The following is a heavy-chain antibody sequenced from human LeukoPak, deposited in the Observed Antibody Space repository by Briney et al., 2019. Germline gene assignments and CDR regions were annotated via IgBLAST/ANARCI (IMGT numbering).Heavy chain of an antibody. Sequence: GGSLRLSCAASGFSFGSYWMTWVRQAPRKGLEWVANIKQDGSEKYYVDSVKGRFTISRDNAKNSLYLQMNSLRAEDTAVYYCARDVYYSGWLIFDYWGQGTLVTVSS. J-gene: IGHJ4*02. D-gene: IGHD6-19*01. V-gene: IGHV3-7*05. CDR3: ARDVYYSGWLIFDY. CDR2: IKQDGSEK. CDR1: GFSFGSYW.